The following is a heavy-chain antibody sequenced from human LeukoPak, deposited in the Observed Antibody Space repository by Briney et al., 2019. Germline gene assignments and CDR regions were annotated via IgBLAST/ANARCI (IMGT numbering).Heavy chain of an antibody. J-gene: IGHJ4*02. D-gene: IGHD2-21*02. CDR2: IYYRGST. Sequence: SETLSLTCSVSGGSISGSSYYWGWIRQPPGKGLEWIGNIYYRGSTYYNPSLKSRVIMSIDTSKNQFSLKVNSVTATDTAVYYCAKTVWSRLAAGLDSWGQGALVTVSS. CDR3: AKTVWSRLAAGLDS. CDR1: GGSISGSSYY. V-gene: IGHV4-39*01.